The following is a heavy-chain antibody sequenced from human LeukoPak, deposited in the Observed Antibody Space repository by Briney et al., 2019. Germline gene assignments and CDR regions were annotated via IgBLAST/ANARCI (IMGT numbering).Heavy chain of an antibody. V-gene: IGHV5-10-1*01. CDR1: GYGFTSYW. CDR3: ARPSSGLYVLDY. CDR2: INPSDSYT. D-gene: IGHD6-19*01. Sequence: GESLKISCKGSGYGFTSYWSSWARQMPGKGLEWMGRINPSDSYTNYSPSFQGHVTISADKSISTAYLQWSSLKASDTAMYYCARPSSGLYVLDYWGQGTLVTVSS. J-gene: IGHJ4*02.